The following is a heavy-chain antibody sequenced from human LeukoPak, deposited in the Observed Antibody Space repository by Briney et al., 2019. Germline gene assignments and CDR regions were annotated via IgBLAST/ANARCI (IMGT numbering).Heavy chain of an antibody. CDR3: ARKYCSSTSCYYAY. J-gene: IGHJ4*02. CDR1: GGSISSSSYY. V-gene: IGHV4-39*01. Sequence: SETLSLTCTVSGGSISSSSYYWGWIRQPPGKGLGWIGSIYYSGSTYYNPSLKSRVTIPVDTSKNQLSLKLSSVTAADTAVYYCARKYCSSTSCYYAYWGQGTLVTVSS. D-gene: IGHD2-2*01. CDR2: IYYSGST.